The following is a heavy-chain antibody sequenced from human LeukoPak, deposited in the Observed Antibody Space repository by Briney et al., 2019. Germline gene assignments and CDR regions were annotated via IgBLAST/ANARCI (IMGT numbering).Heavy chain of an antibody. J-gene: IGHJ4*02. Sequence: SETLSLTCAVSGGSISSSNWWSWVRQPPGKGLEWIGEIYHSGSTNYNPSLKSRVTISVDKSKNQFSLKLSSVTAADTAVYYCAWTGIVGATNVDCWGQGTLVTVSS. D-gene: IGHD1-26*01. CDR3: AWTGIVGATNVDC. V-gene: IGHV4-4*02. CDR2: IYHSGST. CDR1: GGSISSSNW.